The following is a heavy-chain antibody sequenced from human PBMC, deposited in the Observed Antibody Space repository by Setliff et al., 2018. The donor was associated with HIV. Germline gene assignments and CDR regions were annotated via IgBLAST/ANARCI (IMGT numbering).Heavy chain of an antibody. V-gene: IGHV1-8*01. CDR1: GYTFSNYG. J-gene: IGHJ4*02. CDR3: AWVATVSHLGDYFGY. D-gene: IGHD4-4*01. Sequence: GASVKVSCKASGYTFSNYGINWVRQATGQGLEWVGWMNPNSGNTGYAQKFQGRVTLTRNTSISTAYMELSSLRSEDTAVYSCAWVATVSHLGDYFGYWGQGTLVTVSS. CDR2: MNPNSGNT.